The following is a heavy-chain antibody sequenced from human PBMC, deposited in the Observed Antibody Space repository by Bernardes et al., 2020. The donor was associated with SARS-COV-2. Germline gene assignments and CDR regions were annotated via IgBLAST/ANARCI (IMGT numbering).Heavy chain of an antibody. CDR1: GGSITSSSYY. CDR3: AKGGPGGFLEWGSGIWNWMDV. V-gene: IGHV4-39*01. J-gene: IGHJ6*02. Sequence: SETLSLTCSVSGGSITSSSYYWGWIRQPPGKGPEWIGSIYHSGYTYYNPSLKSRLTMSVDTSKNQFSLGLTSVTAADTAVYYCAKGGPGGFLEWGSGIWNWMDVWGQGTTVTVSS. CDR2: IYHSGYT. D-gene: IGHD3-3*01.